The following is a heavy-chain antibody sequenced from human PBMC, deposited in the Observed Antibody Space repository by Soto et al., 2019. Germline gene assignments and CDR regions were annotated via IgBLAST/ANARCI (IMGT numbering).Heavy chain of an antibody. V-gene: IGHV3-74*01. J-gene: IGHJ6*02. D-gene: IGHD6-13*01. Sequence: EVQLVESGGGLVQPGGSLRLSCAASGFTFSSYWMHWVSQAPGKGLVWVSRINSDGISTSYADSVQGRFTISRDNAKNKLYLQMNSLRAEETAVYYCARGRQQLAYYYYGMDVWGQGTTVTVSS. CDR3: ARGRQQLAYYYYGMDV. CDR1: GFTFSSYW. CDR2: INSDGIST.